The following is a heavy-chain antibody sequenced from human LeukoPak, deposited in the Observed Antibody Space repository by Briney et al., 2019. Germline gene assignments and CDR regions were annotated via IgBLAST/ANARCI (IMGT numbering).Heavy chain of an antibody. CDR1: GFTFSIYS. V-gene: IGHV3-48*04. CDR3: ARAEDPDY. CDR2: ISSSSNVI. Sequence: GGSLRLSCAASGFTFSIYSMTWVRQAPGKGLDWVSYISSSSNVIYYAGSVKGRFTISRDNAKNSLFLQMSSRRAEDTAVYYCARAEDPDYWGQGTLVTVSS. J-gene: IGHJ4*02.